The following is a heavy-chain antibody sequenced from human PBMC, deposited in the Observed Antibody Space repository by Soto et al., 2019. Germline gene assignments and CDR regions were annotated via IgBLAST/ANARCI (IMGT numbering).Heavy chain of an antibody. D-gene: IGHD3-10*01. CDR2: VYYSGST. Sequence: PAETLGLTCTFSEGSISSRSYSWGGIRQPPGKGLEWIGNVYYSGSTYYNPSLKSRVTISVDTSKNQFSLRLRSVTAADTAVYYCARLAGFKVMDVWGQGTTVTVSS. CDR3: ARLAGFKVMDV. J-gene: IGHJ6*01. V-gene: IGHV4-39*01. CDR1: EGSISSRSYS.